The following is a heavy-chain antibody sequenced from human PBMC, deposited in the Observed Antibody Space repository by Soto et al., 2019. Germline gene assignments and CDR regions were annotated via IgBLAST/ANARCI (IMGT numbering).Heavy chain of an antibody. J-gene: IGHJ6*02. V-gene: IGHV1-18*01. D-gene: IGHD2-15*01. CDR2: ISAYNGNT. CDR3: AREEHCSGGSCLFYYYYGMDV. Sequence: ASVKVSCKASGYTFTSYGISWVRQAPGQGLEWMGWISAYNGNTNYAQKLQGRVTMTTDTSTSTAYMELRSLRSDDTAVYYFAREEHCSGGSCLFYYYYGMDVWGQGTTVTVSS. CDR1: GYTFTSYG.